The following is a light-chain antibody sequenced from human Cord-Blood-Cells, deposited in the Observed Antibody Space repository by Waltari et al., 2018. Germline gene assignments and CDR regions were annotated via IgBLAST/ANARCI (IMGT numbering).Light chain of an antibody. Sequence: DIQMTQSPSTLTAYVGDSVTVTCRASQSISSWLARYQQIPGKAPKLLIYKESSSESGVPSRFSGSVSGTEITLTISSLQPDDFATYYCQQYNSYSYTFGQGTKLEIK. J-gene: IGKJ2*01. CDR2: KES. CDR1: QSISSW. V-gene: IGKV1-5*03. CDR3: QQYNSYSYT.